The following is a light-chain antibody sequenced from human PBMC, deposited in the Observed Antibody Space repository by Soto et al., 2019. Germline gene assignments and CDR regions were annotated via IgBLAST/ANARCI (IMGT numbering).Light chain of an antibody. V-gene: IGKV3-20*01. J-gene: IGKJ3*01. CDR1: QSINSKS. Sequence: EIVLTQSPGTLSLSPGEGATVSCRVSQSINSKSLVWYQRKFGQAPRLLICNTSSRATGIPDRFSGSVSGTDFALSISRLEPEDFDVYYCQHYGGSFIFGPGTKVDFK. CDR3: QHYGGSFI. CDR2: NTS.